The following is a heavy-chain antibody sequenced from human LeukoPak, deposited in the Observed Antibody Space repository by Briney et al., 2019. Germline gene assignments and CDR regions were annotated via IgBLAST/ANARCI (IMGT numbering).Heavy chain of an antibody. D-gene: IGHD5-12*01. CDR2: ISYDGSNK. CDR3: ARKPLSGGYGGTIDY. J-gene: IGHJ4*02. Sequence: GGSLRLSCAASGFTFSYYAMHWVRQAPGKGLEWVAVISYDGSNKYYADSVKGRFTISRDNAKNTLYLRMNSLRAEDTAIYYCARKPLSGGYGGTIDYWGQGTLVTVSS. V-gene: IGHV3-30-3*01. CDR1: GFTFSYYA.